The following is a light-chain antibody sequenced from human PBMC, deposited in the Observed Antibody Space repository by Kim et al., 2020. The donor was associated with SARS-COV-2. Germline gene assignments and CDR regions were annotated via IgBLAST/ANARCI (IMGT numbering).Light chain of an antibody. J-gene: IGKJ1*01. CDR1: QSVSNS. CDR3: QQYNNRPET. Sequence: VSPGERATLSCRASQSVSNSLAWYQQKPGQAPRLLIYGASTRATGIPARFSGSGSRTEFTLTISSLQSEDFAVYYCQQYNNRPETFGQGTKVDIK. V-gene: IGKV3-15*01. CDR2: GAS.